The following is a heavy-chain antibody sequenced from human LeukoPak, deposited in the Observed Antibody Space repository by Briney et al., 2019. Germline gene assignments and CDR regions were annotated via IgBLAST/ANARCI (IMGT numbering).Heavy chain of an antibody. J-gene: IGHJ3*02. CDR2: FDPEDGET. CDR3: ATASSSSDDAFDI. D-gene: IGHD6-6*01. CDR1: GYTLTELS. V-gene: IGHV1-24*01. Sequence: ASVKVSCKVSGYTLTELSMHWVRQAPGKGLEWMGGFDPEDGETIYAQKFQGGVTMTEDTSTDTAYMELSSLRSEDTAVYYCATASSSSDDAFDIWGQGTMVTVSS.